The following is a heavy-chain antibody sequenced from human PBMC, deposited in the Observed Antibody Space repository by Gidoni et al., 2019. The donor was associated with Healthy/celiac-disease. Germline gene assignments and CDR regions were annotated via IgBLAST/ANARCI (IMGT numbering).Heavy chain of an antibody. CDR3: AILDRAWFGELLYPFDY. CDR1: GGTSSSYA. CDR2: IIPIFGTA. D-gene: IGHD3-10*01. J-gene: IGHJ4*02. Sequence: QVQLVQSGAEVKKPGSSVKVPCKASGGTSSSYAISWVRKAPGQGLEWMGGIIPIFGTANYAQKFQGRVTITADESTSTAYMVLSSLRSEDTAVYYCAILDRAWFGELLYPFDYWGQGTLVTVSS. V-gene: IGHV1-69*01.